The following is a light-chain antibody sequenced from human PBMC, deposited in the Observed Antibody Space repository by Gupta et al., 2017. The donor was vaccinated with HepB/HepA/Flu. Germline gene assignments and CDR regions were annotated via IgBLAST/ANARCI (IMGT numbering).Light chain of an antibody. CDR1: QDISNY. Sequence: DIQMTQSPSSLSASVGDTVTITCQASQDISNYLNWYQQKPGKAPKLLIFAASKLETGVPSRFSGSVSGTNFTLIISNLQPEDIATYYCQHKYNLHCTFGQGT. J-gene: IGKJ2*02. CDR3: QHKYNLHCT. CDR2: AAS. V-gene: IGKV1-33*01.